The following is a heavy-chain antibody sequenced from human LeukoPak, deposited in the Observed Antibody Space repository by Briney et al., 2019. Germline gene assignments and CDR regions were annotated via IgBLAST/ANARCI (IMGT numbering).Heavy chain of an antibody. D-gene: IGHD1-26*01. CDR1: GCSLSSYY. V-gene: IGHV4-4*07. CDR3: ARGIVGAANLRFDP. Sequence: ETLSLTCTVSGCSLSSYYWSWIRQPAGKGLEWIGRIYTSGSTNYNPSLKSRGTMSVDTSKNQFSLKLRSVTAADTAVYYCARGIVGAANLRFDPWGQGTLVTVSS. J-gene: IGHJ5*02. CDR2: IYTSGST.